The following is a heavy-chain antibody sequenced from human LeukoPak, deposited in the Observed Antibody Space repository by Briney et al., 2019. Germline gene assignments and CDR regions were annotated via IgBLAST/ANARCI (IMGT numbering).Heavy chain of an antibody. CDR1: GFTFSSYA. D-gene: IGHD3-10*01. J-gene: IGHJ4*02. CDR3: ARDRGWLQYFDY. V-gene: IGHV3-30-3*01. Sequence: PGGSLRPSCAASGFTFSSYAMHWVRQAPGKGLEWVAVISYDGSNKYYADSVKGRFTISRDNSKNTLYLQMNSLRAEDTAVYYCARDRGWLQYFDYWGQGTLVTVSS. CDR2: ISYDGSNK.